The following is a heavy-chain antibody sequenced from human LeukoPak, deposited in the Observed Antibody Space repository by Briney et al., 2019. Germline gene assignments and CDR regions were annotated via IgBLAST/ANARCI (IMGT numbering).Heavy chain of an antibody. CDR2: IANTGGNT. CDR3: AKEGLGAAGGRFDC. J-gene: IGHJ4*02. V-gene: IGHV3-23*01. D-gene: IGHD6-13*01. CDR1: GFTFSSYG. Sequence: PGGSLRLSCVASGFTFSSYGMNWVRQAPGKGLQWVSSIANTGGNTYYADSVRGRFTISRDNSKNTLYLQMNSLRDEDTAVYYCAKEGLGAAGGRFDCWGQGTPVTVSS.